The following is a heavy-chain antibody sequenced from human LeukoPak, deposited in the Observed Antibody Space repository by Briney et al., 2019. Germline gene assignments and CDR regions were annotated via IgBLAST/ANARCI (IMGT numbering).Heavy chain of an antibody. J-gene: IGHJ4*02. V-gene: IGHV3-30*18. CDR1: AFIFKNYA. D-gene: IGHD1-1*01. CDR3: AKGFSAGTMDY. CDR2: ISYHGSNQ. Sequence: GGSLRLSCAASAFIFKNYAMHGVRQPPGKGLEWVAVISYHGSNQYYIDSVKGRFTISRDNSKDTVYLQMNGLRPDDTAVYYCAKGFSAGTMDYWGQGTLVTVSS.